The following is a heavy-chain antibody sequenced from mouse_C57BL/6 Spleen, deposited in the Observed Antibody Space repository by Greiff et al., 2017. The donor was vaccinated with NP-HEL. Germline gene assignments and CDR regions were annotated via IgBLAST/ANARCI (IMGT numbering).Heavy chain of an antibody. CDR2: IGPEDGET. V-gene: IGHV14-2*01. CDR3: ARYEDYGSSSYFDY. CDR1: GFNIRDYY. J-gene: IGHJ2*01. D-gene: IGHD1-1*01. Sequence: EVQLVESGAGLVKPGASVKLSCTASGFNIRDYYMHWVKQRPEQGLEWIGRIGPEDGETKYAPTVQGKATITADTSYNTAYLQLSSLTSEDTAVDYCARYEDYGSSSYFDYWGQGTTLTVSS.